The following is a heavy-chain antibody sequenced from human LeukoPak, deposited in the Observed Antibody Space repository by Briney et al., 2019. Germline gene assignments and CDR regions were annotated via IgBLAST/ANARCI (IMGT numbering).Heavy chain of an antibody. V-gene: IGHV1-2*02. CDR2: INPNSGGT. D-gene: IGHD5-12*01. J-gene: IGHJ5*02. Sequence: ASLKVSCRASGYTLTGYYMHWLRQAPGQGLEWLGWINPNSGGTNYAQKFQGRVTMTRDTSISTAYMELSRLRSDDTAVYYCARALDIVAVWWFDPWGQGTLVTVSS. CDR3: ARALDIVAVWWFDP. CDR1: GYTLTGYY.